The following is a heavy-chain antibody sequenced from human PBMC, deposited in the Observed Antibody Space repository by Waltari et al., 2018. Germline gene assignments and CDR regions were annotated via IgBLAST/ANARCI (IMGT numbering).Heavy chain of an antibody. Sequence: QVQLQESGPGLVKPSETLSLTCTVSGGSISSYYWSWIRQPPGKGLEWIGYIYYSGSTNHNPSLKSVVTISVDTSKNHVPLKLSVWTVGDRAVYYWGGWGGGGEDSSVDAFDIWGQGTMVTVSS. CDR2: IYYSGST. CDR3: GGWGGGGEDSSVDAFDI. J-gene: IGHJ3*02. V-gene: IGHV4-59*01. CDR1: GGSISSYY. D-gene: IGHD6-25*01.